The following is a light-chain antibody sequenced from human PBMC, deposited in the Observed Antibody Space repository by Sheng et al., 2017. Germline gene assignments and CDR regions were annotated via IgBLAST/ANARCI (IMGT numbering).Light chain of an antibody. V-gene: IGKV1-33*01. CDR1: QDINTY. Sequence: DIQMNQSPSSLSASVGDRVTITCQASQDINTYLNWFQQKPGKAPKLLIYDTSNLETGVPSRFSGSRSGTDFTLTISSLQPEDIATYYCQQYGYPLYTFGQGTKAGDQT. CDR3: QQYGYPLYT. J-gene: IGKJ2*01. CDR2: DTS.